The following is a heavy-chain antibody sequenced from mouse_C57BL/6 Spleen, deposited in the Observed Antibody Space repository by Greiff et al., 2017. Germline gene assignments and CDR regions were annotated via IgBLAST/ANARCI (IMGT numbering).Heavy chain of an antibody. D-gene: IGHD1-1*02. Sequence: EVKLVESGGGLVKPGGSLKLSCAASGFTFSDYGMHWVRQAPEKGLEWVAYISSGSSTIYYADTVKGRFTISRDNAKNTLFLQMTSLRSEDTAMYYCVKHYGLYYAMDYWGQGTSVTASS. CDR2: ISSGSSTI. CDR3: VKHYGLYYAMDY. CDR1: GFTFSDYG. J-gene: IGHJ4*01. V-gene: IGHV5-17*01.